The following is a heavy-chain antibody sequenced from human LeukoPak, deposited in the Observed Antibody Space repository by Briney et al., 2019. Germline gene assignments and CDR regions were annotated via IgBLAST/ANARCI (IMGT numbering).Heavy chain of an antibody. Sequence: SETLSLTCTVSGGSIRSTSYYWGWIRQPPGKGWVGLGSVHYRGSTYDNPSLKSRVTISVDTSKNQFSLNLISVTAADTAVYYCARRSTVAGRGRFDPWGQGTLVTVSS. D-gene: IGHD6-19*01. J-gene: IGHJ5*02. CDR2: VHYRGST. V-gene: IGHV4-39*01. CDR1: GGSIRSTSYY. CDR3: ARRSTVAGRGRFDP.